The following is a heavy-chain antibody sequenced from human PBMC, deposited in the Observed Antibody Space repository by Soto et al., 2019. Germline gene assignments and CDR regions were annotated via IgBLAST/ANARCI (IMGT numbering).Heavy chain of an antibody. V-gene: IGHV1-18*01. CDR2: INPYNGNT. D-gene: IGHD1-26*01. Sequence: QVQLVQSGAEVKMPGASVKVSCKASGYTFTSYGIIWVRQAPGQGLEWMGWINPYNGNTKYAQKLQGRVTMTTDTSTSTAYMERRSLRSDDTAVYYCAKGAGWEPQYYFDYWGQGTLVTVSS. J-gene: IGHJ4*02. CDR1: GYTFTSYG. CDR3: AKGAGWEPQYYFDY.